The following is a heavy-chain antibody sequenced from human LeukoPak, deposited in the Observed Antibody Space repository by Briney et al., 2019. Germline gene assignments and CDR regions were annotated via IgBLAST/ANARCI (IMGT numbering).Heavy chain of an antibody. D-gene: IGHD2-2*02. CDR2: ISGSGGST. CDR1: GFTFSSYA. V-gene: IGHV3-23*01. CDR3: AKRSYCSSTSCYNAFDI. Sequence: PGGSLRLSCAASGFTFSSYAISWVRQAPGKGLEWVSAISGSGGSTYYADSVKGRFTISRDNSKNTLYLQMNSLRAEDTAVYYCAKRSYCSSTSCYNAFDIWGQGTMVTVSS. J-gene: IGHJ3*02.